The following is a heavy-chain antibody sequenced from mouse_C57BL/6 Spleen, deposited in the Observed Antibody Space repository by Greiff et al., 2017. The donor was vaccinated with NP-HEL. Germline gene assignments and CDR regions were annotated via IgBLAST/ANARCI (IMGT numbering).Heavy chain of an antibody. Sequence: LQESGASVKISCKASGYAFSSYWMNWVKQRPGKGLEWIGQIYPGDGDTNYNGKFKGKATLTADKSSSTAYMQLSSLTSEDSAVYFCARRGGYHYAMDYWGQGTSVTVSS. CDR2: IYPGDGDT. D-gene: IGHD2-2*01. CDR1: GYAFSSYW. V-gene: IGHV1-80*01. CDR3: ARRGGYHYAMDY. J-gene: IGHJ4*01.